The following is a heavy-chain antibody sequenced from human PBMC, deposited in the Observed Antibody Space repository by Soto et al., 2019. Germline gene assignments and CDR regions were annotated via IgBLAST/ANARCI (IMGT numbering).Heavy chain of an antibody. J-gene: IGHJ4*02. CDR3: ARGRVDGGELDL. V-gene: IGHV3-33*01. CDR2: IWYDASNK. D-gene: IGHD1-26*01. CDR1: GFTFRTYG. Sequence: ESGGGVVPLGRSLRLSCAASGFTFRTYGMYWVRQAPGKGLEWVAVIWYDASNKYYADSVKGRFTISRDNSENTLYLQMNSLRAEDTAVYYCARGRVDGGELDLWGQGTLVTVSS.